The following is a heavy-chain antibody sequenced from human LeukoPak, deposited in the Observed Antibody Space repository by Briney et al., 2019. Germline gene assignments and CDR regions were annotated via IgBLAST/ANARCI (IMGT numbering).Heavy chain of an antibody. CDR3: ARDKIVGATQWVTNWFDP. CDR1: GFTFSSYA. Sequence: LSGGSLRLSCAASGFTFSSYAMHWVRQAPGKGLEWVAVISYDGSNKYYADSVKGRFTISRDNSKNTLYLQMNSLRAEDTAVYYCARDKIVGATQWVTNWFDPWGQGTLVTVSS. D-gene: IGHD1-26*01. J-gene: IGHJ5*02. V-gene: IGHV3-30-3*01. CDR2: ISYDGSNK.